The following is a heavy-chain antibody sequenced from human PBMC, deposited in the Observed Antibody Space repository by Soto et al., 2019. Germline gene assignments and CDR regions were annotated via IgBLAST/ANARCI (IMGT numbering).Heavy chain of an antibody. CDR1: GFTFSSYV. V-gene: IGHV3-23*01. D-gene: IGHD2-15*01. CDR3: AKTGGSVWQLIG. J-gene: IGHJ4*02. Sequence: HPGGSLGLSCAASGFTFSSYVMSWVRQAPGKGQEWISAISGSANNAYYPDSVKGRFAVSRDNSKNTLYLQMNSLRAEDTAVYYCAKTGGSVWQLIGWGQRILVTVS. CDR2: ISGSANNA.